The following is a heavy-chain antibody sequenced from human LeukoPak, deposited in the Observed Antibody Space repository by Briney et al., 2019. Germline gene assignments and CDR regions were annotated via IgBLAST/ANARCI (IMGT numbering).Heavy chain of an antibody. Sequence: GGSLRLSCAASGFTFSSYWMNWVRQAPGKGLEWVANIKQDGSEKYFVDSVKGRFTISRDNAKNSLYLQMNSLRAEDTAVYYCATDLVGATSGWFDPWGQGTLVTVSS. V-gene: IGHV3-7*01. CDR3: ATDLVGATSGWFDP. D-gene: IGHD1-26*01. CDR1: GFTFSSYW. CDR2: IKQDGSEK. J-gene: IGHJ5*02.